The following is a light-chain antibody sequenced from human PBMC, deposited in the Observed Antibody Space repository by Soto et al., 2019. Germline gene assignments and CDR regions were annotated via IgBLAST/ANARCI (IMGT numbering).Light chain of an antibody. CDR3: QQLNSYPLT. Sequence: DIQMTQSPSSLSASVGDRVTITCRASQSISNSLNWYQQKPGTAPKLLIYAASSLQSGVPSRFSGSGSGTDFTLTISSLQPEDFATYYCQQLNSYPLTFGGGTKV. J-gene: IGKJ4*01. CDR1: QSISNS. V-gene: IGKV1-39*01. CDR2: AAS.